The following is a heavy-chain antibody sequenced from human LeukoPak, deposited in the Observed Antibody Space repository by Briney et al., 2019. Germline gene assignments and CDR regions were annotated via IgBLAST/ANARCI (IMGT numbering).Heavy chain of an antibody. Sequence: SETLSLTCTVSGGSISSYYWSWIRQPPGKGLEWIGYIYYSGSTNYNPSLKSRVMISVDTSKNQISLKLRSVTAADTAIYYCARVSSRRLPPTYSYDRRNYFDYWGQGTLVTVSS. D-gene: IGHD3-22*01. J-gene: IGHJ4*02. CDR1: GGSISSYY. CDR2: IYYSGST. CDR3: ARVSSRRLPPTYSYDRRNYFDY. V-gene: IGHV4-59*12.